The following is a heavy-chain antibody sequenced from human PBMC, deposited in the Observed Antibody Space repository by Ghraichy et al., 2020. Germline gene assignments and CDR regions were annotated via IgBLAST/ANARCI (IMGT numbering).Heavy chain of an antibody. V-gene: IGHV4-34*01. CDR1: GGSFSGYY. D-gene: IGHD6-13*01. J-gene: IGHJ4*02. CDR3: ARDLKQQLAHFDY. Sequence: SETLSLTCAVYGGSFSGYYWSWIRQPPGKGLEWIGEINHRGSTNYNPSLKSRVTISVDTSKNQFSLKLSSVTAADTAVYYCARDLKQQLAHFDYWGQGTLVTVSS. CDR2: INHRGST.